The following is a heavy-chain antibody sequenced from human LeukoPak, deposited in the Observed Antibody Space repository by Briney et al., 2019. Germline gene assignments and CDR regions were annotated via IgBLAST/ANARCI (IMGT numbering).Heavy chain of an antibody. CDR2: INHSGST. CDR3: ARGGAVAGQRYYFYY. V-gene: IGHV4-34*01. Sequence: SETLSLTCAVYGGSFSGYYWSWIRQPPGKWLEWMGEINHSGSTNYNPSLKSRVTISVDTSKNQFSLKLSSVTAADTAVYYCARGGAVAGQRYYFYYWGQGTLVTVSS. J-gene: IGHJ4*02. CDR1: GGSFSGYY. D-gene: IGHD6-19*01.